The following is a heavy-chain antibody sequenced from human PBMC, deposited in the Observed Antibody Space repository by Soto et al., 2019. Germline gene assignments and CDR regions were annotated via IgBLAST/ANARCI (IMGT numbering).Heavy chain of an antibody. CDR2: ISYDERKT. D-gene: IGHD2-8*01. CDR1: GFIFSGYG. Sequence: QLVESGGGVVQPGRSLRLSCSASGFIFSGYGMHWVRQAPGKGLEWVAVISYDERKTYYGDSVKGRFTISRDNSKNTVFLQASSLRDEDTVVYYCARDRGMVSYFFAMAVWGQGTTVTVSS. V-gene: IGHV3-33*05. CDR3: ARDRGMVSYFFAMAV. J-gene: IGHJ6*02.